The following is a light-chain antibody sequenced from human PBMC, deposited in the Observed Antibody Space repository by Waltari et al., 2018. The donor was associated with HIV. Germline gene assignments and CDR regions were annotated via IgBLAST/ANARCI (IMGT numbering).Light chain of an antibody. CDR3: QQYNIRPRGNT. Sequence: DIVMTQYPAILSVSPGERVTLSCRASQGVGSNLAWYQQKVGQAPRLLIYGAATRAAEIPGRCSGSGSGTECTLTIDSLQSEDFATYYCQQYNIRPRGNTFGQGTKLQIK. CDR1: QGVGSN. J-gene: IGKJ2*01. V-gene: IGKV3-15*01. CDR2: GAA.